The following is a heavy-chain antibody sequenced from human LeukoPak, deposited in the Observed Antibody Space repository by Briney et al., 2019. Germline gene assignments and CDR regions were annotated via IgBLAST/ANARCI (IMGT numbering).Heavy chain of an antibody. Sequence: KSSETLSLTCTVSGGSISSSSYYWGWIRQPPGKGLEWIGSIYYSGSTYYNPSLKSRVTISVDTSKNQFSLKLSSVTAADTAVYYCARGSSQMGADYWGQGTLVTVSS. V-gene: IGHV4-39*07. CDR2: IYYSGST. CDR3: ARGSSQMGADY. J-gene: IGHJ4*02. D-gene: IGHD3-16*01. CDR1: GGSISSSSYY.